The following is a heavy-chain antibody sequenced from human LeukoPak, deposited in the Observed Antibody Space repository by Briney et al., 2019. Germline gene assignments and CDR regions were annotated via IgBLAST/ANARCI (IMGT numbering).Heavy chain of an antibody. CDR3: ARTHGGNFDLYYFDL. CDR2: IYYSGST. Sequence: SETLSLTCTVSVGSIISDDYNWSWIRQHPGKGLEWIRYIYYSGSTHYNPSPKSRVTISVDTSKNQFSLKMRSVTAADTAIYYCARTHGGNFDLYYFDLWGRGTLVNVSS. J-gene: IGHJ2*01. D-gene: IGHD4-23*01. CDR1: VGSIISDDYN. V-gene: IGHV4-31*03.